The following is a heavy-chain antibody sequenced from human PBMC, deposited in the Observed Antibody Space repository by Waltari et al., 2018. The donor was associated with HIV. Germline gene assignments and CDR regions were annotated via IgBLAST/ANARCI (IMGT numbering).Heavy chain of an antibody. J-gene: IGHJ5*02. D-gene: IGHD2-15*01. CDR3: VREVVVAATWWFDP. CDR1: GFTFSNYW. V-gene: IGHV3-74*01. CDR2: ISGEGSRT. Sequence: EVQLVESGGGLVQPGGSLRLSCAASGFTFSNYWMHWVRQAPGKGLVWFSRISGEGSRTTYADSVKGRFTISRDNPKNTLYLQMNSLRVEDTAVYYCVREVVVAATWWFDPWGQGTLVTVSS.